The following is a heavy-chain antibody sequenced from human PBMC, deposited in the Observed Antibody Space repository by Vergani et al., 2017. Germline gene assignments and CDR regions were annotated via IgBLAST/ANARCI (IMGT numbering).Heavy chain of an antibody. J-gene: IGHJ4*02. CDR3: ARSGVSLGAMGDFDY. Sequence: QVQLVQSGAEVKKPGASVKVSCKASGYTFTGYYMHWVRQAPGQGLEWMGWINPNSGGTNYAQKFQGRVTMTRDTSISTAYMGRSRLRSDDTAVYYCARSGVSLGAMGDFDYWGQGTLVTVSS. CDR1: GYTFTGYY. V-gene: IGHV1-2*02. D-gene: IGHD1-26*01. CDR2: INPNSGGT.